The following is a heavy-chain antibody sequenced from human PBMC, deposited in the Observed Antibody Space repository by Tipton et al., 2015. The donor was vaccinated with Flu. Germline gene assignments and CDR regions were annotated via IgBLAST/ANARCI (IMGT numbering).Heavy chain of an antibody. CDR2: IYYSGTT. Sequence: LRLSCTVSGGSISRSHYSWGWIRQPPGKGLEWIGNIYYSGTTYYNPSLKSRVTISVDTSKNQFSLRLTSMTAADTAVYYCARDLRGYSGYTGGDAFDMWGQGIMVIVSS. V-gene: IGHV4-39*07. CDR3: ARDLRGYSGYTGGDAFDM. D-gene: IGHD5-12*01. CDR1: GGSISRSHYS. J-gene: IGHJ3*02.